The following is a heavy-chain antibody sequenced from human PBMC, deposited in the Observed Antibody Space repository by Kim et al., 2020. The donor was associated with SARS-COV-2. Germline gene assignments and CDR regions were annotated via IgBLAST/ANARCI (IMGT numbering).Heavy chain of an antibody. CDR2: IWYDGSNK. Sequence: GGSLRLSCAASGFTFSSYGMHWVRQAPGKGLEWVAVIWYDGSNKYYADSVKGRFTISRDNSKNTLYLQMNSLRAEDTAVYYCARDQVWRWLQFRSFDYWGQGTLVTVSS. J-gene: IGHJ4*02. CDR3: ARDQVWRWLQFRSFDY. V-gene: IGHV3-33*01. D-gene: IGHD5-12*01. CDR1: GFTFSSYG.